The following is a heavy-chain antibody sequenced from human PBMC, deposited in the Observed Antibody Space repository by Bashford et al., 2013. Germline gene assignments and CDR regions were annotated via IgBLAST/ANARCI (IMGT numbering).Heavy chain of an antibody. CDR2: IHYSGST. CDR1: GGSVSSYY. D-gene: IGHD1-26*01. J-gene: IGHJ4*02. Sequence: SETLSLTCTVSGGSVSSYYWSWIRQPPGKGLEWIGYIHYSGSTNYSPSLNSRVTISADTSKTQFSLKVSSVTAADTAVYYCARHRSGTYSFDYWGQGTLVTVSS. V-gene: IGHV4-59*08. CDR3: ARHRSGTYSFDY.